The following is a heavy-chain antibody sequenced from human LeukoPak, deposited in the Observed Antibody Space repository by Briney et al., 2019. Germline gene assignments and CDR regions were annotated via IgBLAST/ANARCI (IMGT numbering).Heavy chain of an antibody. Sequence: ASVKVSCKASGYTFTSYGISWVRQAPGQGLEWMGWINAGNGNTKYSQKFQGRVTITRDTSASTAYMELSSLRSEDTAVYYCARVMFWTGTNWFDPWGQGTLVTVSS. J-gene: IGHJ5*02. CDR2: INAGNGNT. D-gene: IGHD3-10*02. CDR1: GYTFTSYG. V-gene: IGHV1-3*01. CDR3: ARVMFWTGTNWFDP.